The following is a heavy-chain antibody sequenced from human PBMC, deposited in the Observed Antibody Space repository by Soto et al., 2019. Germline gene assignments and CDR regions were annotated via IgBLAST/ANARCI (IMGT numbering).Heavy chain of an antibody. CDR1: GGSISSGDYY. V-gene: IGHV4-30-4*01. CDR3: AREADCSGGSCSLGYYFDY. D-gene: IGHD2-15*01. CDR2: IYYSGST. J-gene: IGHJ4*02. Sequence: SETLSLTCTVSGGSISSGDYYWSWIRQPPGKGLEWIGYIYYSGSTYYNPSLKSRVTISVDTSKDQFSLKLSSVTAADTAVYYCAREADCSGGSCSLGYYFDYWGQGTLVTVSS.